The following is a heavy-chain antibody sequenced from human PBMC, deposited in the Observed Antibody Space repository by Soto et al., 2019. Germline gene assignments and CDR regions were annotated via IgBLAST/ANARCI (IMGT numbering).Heavy chain of an antibody. D-gene: IGHD4-17*01. CDR2: ISGSGGGT. CDR1: GFTFSNYA. J-gene: IGHJ1*01. Sequence: GGSLRLSCAASGFTFSNYAMSWVRQAPGRGLEWISTISGSGGGTYYADSVKGRFTISRDNSKNTLYLQMHSLRAEDTAVYYCAKRLGVYGDYFEYFQHWGQGTLVTVSS. V-gene: IGHV3-23*01. CDR3: AKRLGVYGDYFEYFQH.